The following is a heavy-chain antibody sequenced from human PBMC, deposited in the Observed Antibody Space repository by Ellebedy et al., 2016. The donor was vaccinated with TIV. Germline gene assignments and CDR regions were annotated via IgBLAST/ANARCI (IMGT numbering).Heavy chain of an antibody. CDR3: TPGRRWLQSEH. CDR2: IKSKSDGGIR. V-gene: IGHV3-15*01. Sequence: PGGSLRLSCAASGFTFSNAWMSWVRQAPGKGLEWVGRIKSKSDGGIRDYAAPVKGRFTISRDDSKNTLYVEMNSLKTEDTAVYYCTPGRRWLQSEHWGQGTLVTVSS. CDR1: GFTFSNAW. J-gene: IGHJ1*01. D-gene: IGHD5-24*01.